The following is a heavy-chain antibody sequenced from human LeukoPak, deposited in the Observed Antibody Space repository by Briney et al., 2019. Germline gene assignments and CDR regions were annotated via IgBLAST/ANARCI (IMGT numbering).Heavy chain of an antibody. V-gene: IGHV7-4-1*02. CDR1: GYTFTSYA. D-gene: IGHD2-8*02. Sequence: ASVKVSCKASGYTFTSYAMDWVRQAPGQGLEWMGWINTNTGNPTYAQGFTGRFVFSLDTSVSTAYLQISSLKAEDTAVYYCARIPSYALRVLVFDYWGQGTLVTVSS. CDR2: INTNTGNP. CDR3: ARIPSYALRVLVFDY. J-gene: IGHJ4*02.